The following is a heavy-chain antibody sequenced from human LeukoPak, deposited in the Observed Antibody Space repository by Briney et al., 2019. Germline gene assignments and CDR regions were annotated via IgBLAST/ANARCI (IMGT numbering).Heavy chain of an antibody. CDR3: ARDRGGSYFWYFDL. D-gene: IGHD1-26*01. Sequence: GASVKVSCKASGGTFSSYAISWVRQAPGQGLEWMGRIIPILGIANYAQKFQGRVTITADKSTSTAYMELSSLRSEDTAVYYCARDRGGSYFWYFDLWGRGTLVTVSS. CDR1: GGTFSSYA. J-gene: IGHJ2*01. V-gene: IGHV1-69*04. CDR2: IIPILGIA.